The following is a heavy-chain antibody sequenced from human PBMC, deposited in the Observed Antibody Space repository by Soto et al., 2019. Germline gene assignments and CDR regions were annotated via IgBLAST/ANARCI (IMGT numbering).Heavy chain of an antibody. CDR1: GYTFTSYD. CDR3: ARGLGIRYFDWLLPNGYGMDV. J-gene: IGHJ6*02. CDR2: MNPNSGNT. D-gene: IGHD3-9*01. Sequence: QVQLAQSGAEVKKPGASVKVSCKASGYTFTSYDINWVRQATGQGLEWMGWMNPNSGNTGYAQKFQGRVTMTRNTSISTAYMELISLRSEDTAVYYCARGLGIRYFDWLLPNGYGMDVWGQGTTVTVSS. V-gene: IGHV1-8*01.